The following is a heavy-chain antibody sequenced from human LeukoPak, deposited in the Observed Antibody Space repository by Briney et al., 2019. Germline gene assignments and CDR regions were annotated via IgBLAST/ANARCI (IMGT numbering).Heavy chain of an antibody. CDR2: INSDGSST. CDR3: ARDRYCSSTSCYDNWFDP. CDR1: GFTFSSYT. J-gene: IGHJ5*02. V-gene: IGHV3-74*01. Sequence: HSGGSLRLSCAASGFTFSSYTMSWVRQAPGKGLVWVSRINSDGSSTSYADSVKGRFTISRDNAKNTLYLQMNSLRAEDTAVYYCARDRYCSSTSCYDNWFDPWAREPWSPSPQ. D-gene: IGHD2-2*01.